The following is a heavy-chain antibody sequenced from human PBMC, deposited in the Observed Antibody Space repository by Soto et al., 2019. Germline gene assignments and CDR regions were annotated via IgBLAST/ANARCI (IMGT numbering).Heavy chain of an antibody. D-gene: IGHD3-10*02. Sequence: QVQVKQWGAGVLKPSETLSLTCGVYGGSFSGYYWTWLRQPPGKGLEWIGEISHSGSTDYNPSLWGRVTISSDASKNQRSLNLNSVTAADTAVYYCARGPMSDWPLCSHWGQGIRVTVSS. CDR1: GGSFSGYY. V-gene: IGHV4-34*01. J-gene: IGHJ4*02. CDR2: ISHSGST. CDR3: ARGPMSDWPLCSH.